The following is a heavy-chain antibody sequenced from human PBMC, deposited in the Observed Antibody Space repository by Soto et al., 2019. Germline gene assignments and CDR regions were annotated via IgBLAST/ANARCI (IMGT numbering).Heavy chain of an antibody. V-gene: IGHV4-39*01. J-gene: IGHJ3*02. D-gene: IGHD3-16*01. CDR2: IKYSGTT. Sequence: SVTMPIPSIVAGGTSICPRCHWGWNRQPPGKRLERITSIKYSGTTFYNPSLKSLVTLSVDTSKNQFALKLSSVTVAETAVYFCSRHRSTMSLYVGFGILGQGKIGTVSS. CDR3: SRHRSTMSLYVGFGI. CDR1: GGTSICPRCH.